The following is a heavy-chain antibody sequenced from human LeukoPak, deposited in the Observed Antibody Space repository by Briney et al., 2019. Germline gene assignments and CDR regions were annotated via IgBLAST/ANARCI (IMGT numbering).Heavy chain of an antibody. CDR2: IYYSGST. V-gene: IGHV4-59*08. CDR1: GGSISSYY. CDR3: ARHVPHVGADAFDI. D-gene: IGHD1-26*01. Sequence: SETLSLTCTVSGGSISSYYWSWIRQPPGKGLEWIGYIYYSGSTNYNPSLKSRVTISVDTSKNQFSLKLSSVTAADTAVYYCARHVPHVGADAFDIWGQGTMVTVSS. J-gene: IGHJ3*02.